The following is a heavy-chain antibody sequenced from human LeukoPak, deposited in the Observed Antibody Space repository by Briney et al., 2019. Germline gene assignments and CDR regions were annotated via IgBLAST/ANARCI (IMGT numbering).Heavy chain of an antibody. Sequence: PGGSLRLSCAASGFIFSSYAMSWVRQAPGKGLEWVSTISGSGGSTYYADSVKGRFTISRDNSKNTLYLQMNSLRAEDTAIYYCTKITTGTVNYWGQGTLVTVSS. V-gene: IGHV3-23*01. CDR2: ISGSGGST. CDR1: GFIFSSYA. J-gene: IGHJ4*02. D-gene: IGHD1-1*01. CDR3: TKITTGTVNY.